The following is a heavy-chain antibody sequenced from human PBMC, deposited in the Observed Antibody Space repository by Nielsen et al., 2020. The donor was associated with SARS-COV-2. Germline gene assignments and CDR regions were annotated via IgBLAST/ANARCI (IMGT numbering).Heavy chain of an antibody. CDR1: GYTFSNYA. D-gene: IGHD6-13*01. CDR3: AREGSSWSFDY. V-gene: IGHV1-3*01. J-gene: IGHJ4*02. Sequence: ASVKVSCKASGYTFSNYAMHWVRQAPGQRLELMGWINAGYGNTKYSQKFQGRVTITRDISASTAYLELSSLRSEDTAVYFCAREGSSWSFDYWGQGTLVTVSS. CDR2: INAGYGNT.